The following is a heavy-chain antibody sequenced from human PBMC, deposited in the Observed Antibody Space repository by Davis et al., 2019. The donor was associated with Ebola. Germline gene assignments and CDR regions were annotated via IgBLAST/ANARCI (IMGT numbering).Heavy chain of an antibody. D-gene: IGHD2-15*01. J-gene: IGHJ6*02. V-gene: IGHV3-21*01. CDR2: ISSSSSYI. CDR1: GFTFSSYS. CDR3: ARDYCGGSCYSYYYDGMDV. Sequence: GESLKISCAASGFTFSSYSMNWVRQAPGKGLEWVSSISSSSSYIYYADSVKGRFTISRDNAKNSLYLQMNSLRAEDTAVYYCARDYCGGSCYSYYYDGMDVWGQGTTVTVSS.